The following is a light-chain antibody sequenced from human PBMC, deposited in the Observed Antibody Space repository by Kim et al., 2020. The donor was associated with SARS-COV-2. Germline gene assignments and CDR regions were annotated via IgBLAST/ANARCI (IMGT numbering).Light chain of an antibody. Sequence: QRVTISCSGSSSNVGDYALHWSQQLPGGAPKLLIYYDSLVPSGVSDRCSGCKSGTSASLPTSGLLPEDEAAYYCASWYDSLNGVVFGGGTRLTVL. CDR2: YDS. J-gene: IGLJ2*01. V-gene: IGLV1-36*01. CDR3: ASWYDSLNGVV. CDR1: SSNVGDYA.